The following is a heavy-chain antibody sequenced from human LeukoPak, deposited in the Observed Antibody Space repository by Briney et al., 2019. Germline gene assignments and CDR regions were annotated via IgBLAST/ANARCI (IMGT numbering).Heavy chain of an antibody. CDR1: GFTFSDYY. J-gene: IGHJ6*02. CDR2: ISTSGDII. D-gene: IGHD3-10*01. CDR3: AKGRAESYYNLYYYYGMDV. V-gene: IGHV3-11*01. Sequence: GGSLRLSCAASGFTFSDYYMSWIRQAPGKGLEWVSYISTSGDIIYYAESVKGRFTISRDNAKNFLYLQMNSLRAEDTALYYCAKGRAESYYNLYYYYGMDVWGQGTTVTVSS.